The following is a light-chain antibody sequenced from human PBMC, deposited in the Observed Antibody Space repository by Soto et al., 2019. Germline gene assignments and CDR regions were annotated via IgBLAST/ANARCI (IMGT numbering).Light chain of an antibody. V-gene: IGLV2-14*01. CDR1: SSDVGGYNY. Sequence: QSALTQPASVSGSPGQSITISCTGTSSDVGGYNYVSWYQQHPGKAPKLMIFEVSDRPSGVSNRFSGSNSGNTASLTISGLQAEDEADYFCSSYTSNSTLVFGGGTKLTV. CDR3: SSYTSNSTLV. CDR2: EVS. J-gene: IGLJ3*02.